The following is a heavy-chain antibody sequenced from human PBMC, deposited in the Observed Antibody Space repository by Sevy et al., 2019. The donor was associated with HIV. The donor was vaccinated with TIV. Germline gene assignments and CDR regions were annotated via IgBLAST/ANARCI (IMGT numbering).Heavy chain of an antibody. CDR3: STDIVVQSGYSYDFSRINPDFSHNSGADV. D-gene: IGHD5-18*01. V-gene: IGHV3-15*04. CDR2: IVNNPDGGTA. J-gene: IGHJ6*02. Sequence: GGSLRLSCAASGFTFRNAWMTWVRQVPGKGLEWVGRIVNNPDGGTADYAAPVKGRFTISRDDSKNMLYLQMNSLKTEATAVYYCSTDIVVQSGYSYDFSRINPDFSHNSGADVWGQGTTVTVSS. CDR1: GFTFRNAW.